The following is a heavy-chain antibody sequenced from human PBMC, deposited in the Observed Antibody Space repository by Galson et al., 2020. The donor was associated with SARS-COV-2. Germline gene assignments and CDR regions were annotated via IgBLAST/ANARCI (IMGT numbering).Heavy chain of an antibody. CDR3: ARDLLPHCSSTSCYTGVDHYYYYYGMDV. CDR2: ISSSGSTI. Sequence: GGSLRLSCAASGFTFSDYYMSWIRQAPGKGLEWVSYISSSGSTIYYADSVKGRFTISRDHSKNSLYLQMNSLRAEDTAVYYCARDLLPHCSSTSCYTGVDHYYYYYGMDVWGQGTTVTVSS. J-gene: IGHJ6*02. V-gene: IGHV3-11*01. CDR1: GFTFSDYY. D-gene: IGHD2-2*02.